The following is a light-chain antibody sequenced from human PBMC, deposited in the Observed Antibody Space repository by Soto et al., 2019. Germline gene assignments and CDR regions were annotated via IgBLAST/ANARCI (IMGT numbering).Light chain of an antibody. Sequence: DIQMTQSPSSLSASVGDRVTITCRASQSFSSYLNWYQQKPGKAPKLLIYAASNWQSGIPSRFSGSGSGTDFTLTISSLQSEDFATYYCQQYYSSPFTFGPGTKVDIK. CDR3: QQYYSSPFT. CDR1: QSFSSY. CDR2: AAS. V-gene: IGKV1-39*01. J-gene: IGKJ3*01.